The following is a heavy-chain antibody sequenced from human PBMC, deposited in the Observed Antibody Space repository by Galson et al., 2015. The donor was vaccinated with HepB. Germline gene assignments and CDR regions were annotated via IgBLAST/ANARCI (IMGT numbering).Heavy chain of an antibody. V-gene: IGHV4-39*01. D-gene: IGHD6-19*01. CDR3: ARQSQWLIDF. Sequence: ETLSLTCTVSNASISISGYYWGWIRQPPGKGLEWIGNVYYSGTTYYNPSFRGRVTVSVDTSKNQFYLNLSSVTAADTAVYFCARQSQWLIDFWGQGTLVAVSS. CDR1: NASISISGYY. J-gene: IGHJ4*02. CDR2: VYYSGTT.